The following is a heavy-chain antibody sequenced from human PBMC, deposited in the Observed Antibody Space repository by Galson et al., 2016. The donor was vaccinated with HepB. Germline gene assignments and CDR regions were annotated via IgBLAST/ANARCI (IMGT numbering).Heavy chain of an antibody. CDR3: ARISRYWSWRGTDCYYGMHV. CDR1: GFTFSSYW. Sequence: SLRLSCAASGFTFSSYWMHWVRQAPGKGLVWVSRINSDGSSTTYADSVKGRFTISRDNAENTLSLQMSSLRAEDTAVYYCARISRYWSWRGTDCYYGMHVWGQGTTVTVSS. CDR2: INSDGSST. V-gene: IGHV3-74*01. J-gene: IGHJ6*02. D-gene: IGHD2-2*01.